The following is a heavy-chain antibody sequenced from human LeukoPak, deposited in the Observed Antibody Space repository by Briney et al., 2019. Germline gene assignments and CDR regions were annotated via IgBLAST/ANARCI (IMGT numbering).Heavy chain of an antibody. D-gene: IGHD3-10*01. CDR3: AARDSYCSEIYPIDY. Sequence: PGGSLRLSCAPPGFTLTVSSISSVCQAPGKGLEWVSSISTRSSYIYYADSVKGRFTISTDNARNSLYLQMNSLRADDTAVYYRAARDSYCSEIYPIDYWGQGTMVTVSS. CDR2: ISTRSSYI. CDR1: GFTLTVSS. V-gene: IGHV3-21*01. J-gene: IGHJ4*02.